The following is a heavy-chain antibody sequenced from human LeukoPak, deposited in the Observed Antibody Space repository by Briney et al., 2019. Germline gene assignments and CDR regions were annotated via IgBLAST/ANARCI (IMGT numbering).Heavy chain of an antibody. D-gene: IGHD1-14*01. V-gene: IGHV1-58*01. Sequence: ASVKVSCKASGFSFTDSAVQWMRQARGQSPEWIGWIVVGSGNTNYAQKFQERVTITRDTSTSTAYMELRSLRSEDTAVYYCARGAGFAEPLPEYWGQGTLLTVSS. CDR2: IVVGSGNT. CDR3: ARGAGFAEPLPEY. J-gene: IGHJ4*02. CDR1: GFSFTDSA.